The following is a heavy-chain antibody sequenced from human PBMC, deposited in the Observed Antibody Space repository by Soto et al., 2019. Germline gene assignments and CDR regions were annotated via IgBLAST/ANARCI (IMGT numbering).Heavy chain of an antibody. V-gene: IGHV4-59*01. D-gene: IGHD3-3*01. CDR1: GGSISSYY. CDR3: ARAQGKKPSYYDFWSGYPWFDP. J-gene: IGHJ5*02. CDR2: IYYSGST. Sequence: SETLSLTCSVSGGSISSYYWSWIRQPPGKGLEWIGYIYYSGSTNYNPSLKSRVTISVDTSKNQFSLKLSSVTAADTAVYYCARAQGKKPSYYDFWSGYPWFDPWGQGTLVTSPQ.